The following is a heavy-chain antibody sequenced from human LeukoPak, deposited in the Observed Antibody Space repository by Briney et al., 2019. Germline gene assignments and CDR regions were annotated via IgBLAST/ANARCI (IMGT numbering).Heavy chain of an antibody. CDR1: GFTFSGYG. D-gene: IGHD2-21*01. Sequence: GGSLRLSCAASGFTFSGYGMSWVRQAPGKGLEYVSAIGGSGANTYYADSVKGRFTISRDNSKNTLYLQMNTLRAEDTAIYYCAKNPSAYCGGDCYSDYWGQGTLVTVSS. V-gene: IGHV3-23*01. CDR3: AKNPSAYCGGDCYSDY. J-gene: IGHJ4*02. CDR2: IGGSGANT.